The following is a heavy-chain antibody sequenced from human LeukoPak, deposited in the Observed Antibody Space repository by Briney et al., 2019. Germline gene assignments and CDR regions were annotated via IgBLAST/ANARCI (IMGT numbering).Heavy chain of an antibody. D-gene: IGHD6-13*01. CDR3: ARVGFEQLPPRGY. V-gene: IGHV3-7*01. CDR1: GFTFSSYW. CDR2: IKQDGSEK. J-gene: IGHJ4*02. Sequence: GGSLRLSCAASGFTFSSYWMSWVRQAPGKGLEWVANIKQDGSEKYYVDSVKGRFTISRDNAKNSLYLQMNSLRAEDTAVYYCARVGFEQLPPRGYWGQGTLVTVSS.